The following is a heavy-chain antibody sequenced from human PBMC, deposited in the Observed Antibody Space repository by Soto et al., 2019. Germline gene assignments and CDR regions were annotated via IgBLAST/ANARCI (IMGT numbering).Heavy chain of an antibody. V-gene: IGHV3-53*01. CDR1: GFTVSSNY. CDR2: IYSGGST. J-gene: IGHJ4*02. Sequence: EVQLVESGGGLIQPGGSLRLSCAASGFTVSSNYMSWVRQAPGKGLEWVSVIYSGGSTYYADSVKGRFTISRDNSKNTLYLQMTSLRAEDTAVYYCARAVVVVAKSYYFDCWGQGTLVTVSS. D-gene: IGHD2-15*01. CDR3: ARAVVVVAKSYYFDC.